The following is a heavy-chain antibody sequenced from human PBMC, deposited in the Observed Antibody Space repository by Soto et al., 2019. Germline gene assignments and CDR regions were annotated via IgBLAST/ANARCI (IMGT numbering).Heavy chain of an antibody. Sequence: QVQLVQSGAEVKKPGSSVKVSCKASGGTFSSYAISWVRQAPGQGLEWMGGIIPISGTANYAQNFHGIVTITADESTRTAYMELSSLRSEDTAVYYCARSQGSSTSLDIYYYYYYGMDVWGQGPTVTVSS. V-gene: IGHV1-69*01. J-gene: IGHJ6*02. D-gene: IGHD2-2*01. CDR3: ARSQGSSTSLDIYYYYYYGMDV. CDR2: IIPISGTA. CDR1: GGTFSSYA.